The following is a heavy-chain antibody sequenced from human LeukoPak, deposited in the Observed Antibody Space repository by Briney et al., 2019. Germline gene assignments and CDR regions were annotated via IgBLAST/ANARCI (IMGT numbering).Heavy chain of an antibody. V-gene: IGHV4-39*01. Sequence: PSETLSLTCTVSGGSISGSTYYWGWVRQPPGKGLEWIGSIYYSGSTYYNPSLKSRVTISVDTSKNQFSLKLSSVTAADTAVYFRTLRNFWGQGSLVTVSS. CDR2: IYYSGST. J-gene: IGHJ4*02. CDR1: GGSISGSTYY. CDR3: TLRNF.